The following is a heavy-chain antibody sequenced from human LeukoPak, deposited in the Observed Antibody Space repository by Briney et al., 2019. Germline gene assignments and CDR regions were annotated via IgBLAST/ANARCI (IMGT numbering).Heavy chain of an antibody. D-gene: IGHD2-15*01. CDR2: IDTSGNT. J-gene: IGHJ4*02. CDR1: GGSISRYF. CDR3: ARAPATAGIRKSDYYFDY. V-gene: IGHV4-4*07. Sequence: SETLSLTCTVSGGSISRYFWTWIRQPAGKGLEWIGRIDTSGNTNYNPSLKSRVTMSIDTSKNQFSLKLSSVTAADTAVYYCARAPATAGIRKSDYYFDYWGQGTLVTVSS.